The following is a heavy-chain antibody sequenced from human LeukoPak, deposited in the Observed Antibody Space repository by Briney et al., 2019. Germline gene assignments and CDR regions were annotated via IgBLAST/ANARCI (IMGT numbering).Heavy chain of an antibody. V-gene: IGHV4-34*01. CDR1: GGSFSGFY. J-gene: IGHJ4*02. Sequence: PSETLSLTCAVYGGSFSGFYWSWIRQPPGKGLEWIGEINHSGSTNYNPSLKSRVTISLDTSKNQFSLKLSSVTAADTAVYYCGGRLRSLAYGGQGPLVTVP. CDR3: GGRLRSLAY. CDR2: INHSGST. D-gene: IGHD3-16*01.